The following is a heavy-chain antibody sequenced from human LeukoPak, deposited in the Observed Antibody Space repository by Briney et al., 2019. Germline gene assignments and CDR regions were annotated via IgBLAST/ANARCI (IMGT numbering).Heavy chain of an antibody. D-gene: IGHD3-22*01. CDR1: GGSFSGYY. V-gene: IGHV4-31*11. J-gene: IGHJ4*02. CDR2: IYYSGST. CDR3: ARNYYDSSDYFGLHYFDY. Sequence: SETLSLTCAVYGGSFSGYYWSWIRQHPGKGLEWIGYIYYSGSTYYNPSLKSRVTISVDTSKNQFSLKLSSVTAADTAVYYCARNYYDSSDYFGLHYFDYWGQGTLVTVSS.